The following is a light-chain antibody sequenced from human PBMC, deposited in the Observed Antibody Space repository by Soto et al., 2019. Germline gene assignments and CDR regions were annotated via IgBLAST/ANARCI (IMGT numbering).Light chain of an antibody. J-gene: IGKJ2*01. V-gene: IGKV3-20*01. Sequence: EIVLTQSPGTLSLSPGEGATVSCRASQSVNSNLLAWFQQKPGQAPRLLIHDASRRATGIPDRFSGSGSGTDFTLSIRRLEPEDFAVYYCHQYVRSPHPFGQGTKLEIK. CDR2: DAS. CDR1: QSVNSNL. CDR3: HQYVRSPHP.